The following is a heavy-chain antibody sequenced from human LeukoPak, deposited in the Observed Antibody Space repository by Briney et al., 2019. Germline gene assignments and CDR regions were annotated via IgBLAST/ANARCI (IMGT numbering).Heavy chain of an antibody. Sequence: PSETLSLTCTVSGGSISSYHWNWIRQSPGKGLEWIGYIYDIGSTTYNPSLKGRVIGSTTYNPSLKSRVTISIDTSKNQFSLKLSSVTAADTAVYYCARAVRYFGQDAYDIWGQGTMVTVSS. CDR3: ARAVRYFGQDAYDI. V-gene: IGHV4-59*01. CDR1: GGSISSYH. CDR2: IYDIGST. D-gene: IGHD3-9*01. J-gene: IGHJ3*02.